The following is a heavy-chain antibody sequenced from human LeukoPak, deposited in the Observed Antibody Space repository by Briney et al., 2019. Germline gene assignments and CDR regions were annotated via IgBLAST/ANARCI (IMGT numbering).Heavy chain of an antibody. V-gene: IGHV1-18*01. D-gene: IGHD3-10*01. CDR2: TSAYNGNT. CDR1: GGTFSSYA. CDR3: ARDGILGARTSNFDY. Sequence: GASVKVSCKASGGTFSSYAISWVRQAPGQGLEWMGWTSAYNGNTNYAQKLQGRVTMTTDTSTSTAYMELRSLRSDDTAVYYCARDGILGARTSNFDYWGQGTLVTVSS. J-gene: IGHJ4*02.